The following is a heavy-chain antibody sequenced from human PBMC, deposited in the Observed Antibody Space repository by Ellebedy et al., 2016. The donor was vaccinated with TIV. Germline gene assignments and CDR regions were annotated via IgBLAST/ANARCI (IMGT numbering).Heavy chain of an antibody. CDR2: ISADGTKT. D-gene: IGHD2-15*01. V-gene: IGHV3-74*01. CDR1: GFPFGGSW. CDR3: ARGYCSGGSCYLGDS. J-gene: IGHJ4*02. Sequence: PGGSLRLSCAASGFPFGGSWMHWVRQTPGKGLVWVSLISADGTKTIYADSVKGRFTISRDNAKNTLYLQMNSLRAEDTTVYYCARGYCSGGSCYLGDSWGQGSLVSVSS.